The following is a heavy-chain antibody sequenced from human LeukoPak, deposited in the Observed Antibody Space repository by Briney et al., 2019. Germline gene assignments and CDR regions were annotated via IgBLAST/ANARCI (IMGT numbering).Heavy chain of an antibody. CDR2: IYSGGST. D-gene: IGHD3-10*01. Sequence: GGSLRLSCAASGFTVSSNYMIWVRQAPGKGLEWVSVIYSGGSTYYAGSVKGRFTISRDNSKNTLYLQMNSLRAEDTAVYYCARDTRPDYYGSGSYNWGQGTLVTASS. CDR3: ARDTRPDYYGSGSYN. V-gene: IGHV3-66*01. CDR1: GFTVSSNY. J-gene: IGHJ4*02.